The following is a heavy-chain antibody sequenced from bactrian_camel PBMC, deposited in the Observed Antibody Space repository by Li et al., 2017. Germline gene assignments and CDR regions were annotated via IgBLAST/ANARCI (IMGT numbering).Heavy chain of an antibody. CDR3: TARYEFGLGACRGVGGLGF. CDR2: IDSDGIT. D-gene: IGHD1*01. V-gene: IGHV3S9*01. Sequence: HVQLVESGGGLVQPGGSLRLSCAASGFTYSSICMGWFRQVPGLEREGIGSIDSDGITAYADSVKGRFTISKDNRKNILYLQMNSLTPGDTAMYYCTARYEFGLGACRGVGGLGFWGQGTQVTVS. CDR1: GFTYSSIC. J-gene: IGHJ6*01.